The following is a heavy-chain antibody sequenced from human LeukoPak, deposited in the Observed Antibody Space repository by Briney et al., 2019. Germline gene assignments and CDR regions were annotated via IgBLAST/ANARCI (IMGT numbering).Heavy chain of an antibody. CDR1: GYTFTGYY. Sequence: GASVKVSCKASGYTFTGYYMHWVRQAPGQGLEWMGWINPNSGGTNYAQKFQGRVTMTRYTSISTAYMELSRLRADDTAVYYCARESDGSYQDYWGQGTLVTVSS. CDR2: INPNSGGT. J-gene: IGHJ4*02. V-gene: IGHV1-2*02. CDR3: ARESDGSYQDY. D-gene: IGHD1-26*01.